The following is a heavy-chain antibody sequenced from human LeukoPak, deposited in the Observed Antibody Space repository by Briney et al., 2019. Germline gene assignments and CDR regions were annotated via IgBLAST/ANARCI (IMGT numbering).Heavy chain of an antibody. CDR1: GGSISSGGYY. CDR3: ARGPESSTMYYYGMDV. V-gene: IGHV4-30-2*01. CDR2: INHSGST. J-gene: IGHJ6*02. D-gene: IGHD5-12*01. Sequence: KSSQTLSLTCTVSGGSISSGGYYWSWIRQPPGQGLEWIGEINHSGSTNYNPSLKSRVTISVDTSKNQFSLKLSSVTAADTAVYYCARGPESSTMYYYGMDVWGQGTTVTVSS.